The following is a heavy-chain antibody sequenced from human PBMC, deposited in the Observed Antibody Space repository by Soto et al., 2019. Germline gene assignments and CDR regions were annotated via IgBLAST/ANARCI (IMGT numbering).Heavy chain of an antibody. Sequence: QVQLVESGGGVVQPGRSLRLSCAASGFTFSSYGMHWVRQAPGKGLEWVAVISYDGSNKYYADSVKGRFTISRDNSKNTLYLQMNSLRAEDTAVYYCAKIEAGYYYDSSGTERIDYCGQGTLVTVSS. CDR2: ISYDGSNK. CDR1: GFTFSSYG. J-gene: IGHJ4*02. D-gene: IGHD3-22*01. V-gene: IGHV3-30*18. CDR3: AKIEAGYYYDSSGTERIDY.